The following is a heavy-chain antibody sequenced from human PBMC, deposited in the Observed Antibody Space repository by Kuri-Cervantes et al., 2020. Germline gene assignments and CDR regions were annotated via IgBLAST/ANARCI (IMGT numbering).Heavy chain of an antibody. CDR1: GFTFSSYA. D-gene: IGHD6-13*01. CDR2: ISYDGSNK. CDR3: AKSLAAAGTRSYYFDY. Sequence: GGSLRLSCAASGFTFSSYAMHWVRQAPGKGLEWVAVISYDGSNKYYADSVKGRFTISRDNSKNTLYLQMNSLRAEDTALYYCAKSLAAAGTRSYYFDYWGQGTLVTVSS. V-gene: IGHV3-30-3*01. J-gene: IGHJ4*02.